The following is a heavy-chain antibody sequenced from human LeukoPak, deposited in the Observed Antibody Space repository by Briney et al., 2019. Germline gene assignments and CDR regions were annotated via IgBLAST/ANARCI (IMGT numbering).Heavy chain of an antibody. J-gene: IGHJ4*02. CDR1: GGSISSGGYY. D-gene: IGHD5-24*01. Sequence: SETLSLTCTVSGGSISSGGYYWSWIRQHPGKGLEWIGYIYYSGSTYYNPSLKSRVTISVDTSKNQFSLKLSSVTAADTAVYYCARDRRDGYNLWGQGTLVTVSS. CDR2: IYYSGST. CDR3: ARDRRDGYNL. V-gene: IGHV4-31*03.